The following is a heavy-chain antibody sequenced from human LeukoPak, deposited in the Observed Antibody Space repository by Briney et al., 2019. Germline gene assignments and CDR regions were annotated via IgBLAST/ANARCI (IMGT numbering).Heavy chain of an antibody. CDR1: GGSISSGDYY. Sequence: SETLSLTCTVSGGSISSGDYYWSWIRQPPGKGLEWIGYIYYSGSTYYNPSLKSRVTISVDTSKNQFSLKLSSVTAADTAVYYCARTMYSSSWYGYFDYWGQGTLVTVSS. CDR3: ARTMYSSSWYGYFDY. V-gene: IGHV4-30-4*01. D-gene: IGHD6-13*01. CDR2: IYYSGST. J-gene: IGHJ4*02.